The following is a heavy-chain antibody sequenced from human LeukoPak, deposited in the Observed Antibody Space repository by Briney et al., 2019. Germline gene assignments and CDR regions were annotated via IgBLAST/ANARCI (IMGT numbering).Heavy chain of an antibody. J-gene: IGHJ4*02. CDR1: GGSISSGGYY. CDR3: ARVLAGSYYFDY. V-gene: IGHV4-30-2*01. Sequence: PSQTLSLTCTVSGGSISSGGYYWSWIRQPPGKGLEWIGYIYHSGSTYYNPSLKSRVTISVDRSKNQFSLKLSSVTAADTAVYYCARVLAGSYYFDYWGQGTLVTVSS. CDR2: IYHSGST. D-gene: IGHD3-3*02.